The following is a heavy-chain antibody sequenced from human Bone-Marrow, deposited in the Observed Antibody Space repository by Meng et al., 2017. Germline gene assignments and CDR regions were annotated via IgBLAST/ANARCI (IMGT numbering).Heavy chain of an antibody. CDR2: INSDGSST. CDR1: GFNFSSSE. V-gene: IGHV3-74*01. D-gene: IGHD3-3*01. J-gene: IGHJ6*02. Sequence: GESLKISCEVSGFNFSSSEMNWVRQAPGKGLVWVSRINSDGSSTSYADSVKGRFTIFRDNAKNTLYLQMNSLRAEDTALYYCAKGITIFFNVVDVWGQGTTVTVSS. CDR3: AKGITIFFNVVDV.